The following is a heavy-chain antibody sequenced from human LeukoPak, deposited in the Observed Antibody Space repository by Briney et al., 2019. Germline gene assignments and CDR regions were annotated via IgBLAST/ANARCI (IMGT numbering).Heavy chain of an antibody. V-gene: IGHV3-30*02. CDR1: GFTFSSYW. J-gene: IGHJ3*02. CDR2: IRYDGSNK. D-gene: IGHD3-16*01. Sequence: GGSLRLSCAASGFTFSSYWMHWVRQAPGKGREWVAFIRYDGSNKYYADSVKGRFTISRDNSKNTLYLQMYSLRAEDTAVYYCAKDRVGPAAFDIWGQGTMVTVSS. CDR3: AKDRVGPAAFDI.